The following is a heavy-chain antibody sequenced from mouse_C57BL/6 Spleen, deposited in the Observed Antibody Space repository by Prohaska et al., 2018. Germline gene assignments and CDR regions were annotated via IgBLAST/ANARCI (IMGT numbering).Heavy chain of an antibody. Sequence: HGKSLEWIGDINPNNGGTSYNQKFKGKATLTVDKSSSTAYMELRSLTSEDSAVYYCARSIGTTVVEDWYFDVWGTGTTVTVSS. V-gene: IGHV1-26*01. D-gene: IGHD1-1*01. CDR3: ARSIGTTVVEDWYFDV. J-gene: IGHJ1*03. CDR2: INPNNGGT.